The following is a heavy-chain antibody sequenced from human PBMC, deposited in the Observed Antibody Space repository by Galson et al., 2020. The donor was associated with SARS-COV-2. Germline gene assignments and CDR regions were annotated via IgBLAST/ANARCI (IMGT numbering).Heavy chain of an antibody. CDR3: ARDLTGTNGGNYYYGMDV. Sequence: ASVKVSCKASGYTFTSHYMHWVRQAPGQGLEWMGIINPSGCSTSYAQKFQGRVTMTRDTSTSTVYMELSSLRSEDTAVYYCARDLTGTNGGNYYYGMDVWGQGTTVTVSS. CDR2: INPSGCST. CDR1: GYTFTSHY. J-gene: IGHJ6*02. D-gene: IGHD1-7*01. V-gene: IGHV1-46*01.